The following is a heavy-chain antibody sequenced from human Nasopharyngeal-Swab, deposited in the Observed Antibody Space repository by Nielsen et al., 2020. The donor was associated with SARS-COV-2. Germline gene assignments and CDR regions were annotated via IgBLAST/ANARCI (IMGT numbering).Heavy chain of an antibody. CDR1: GGSISSFY. CDR2: IYYSGST. V-gene: IGHV4-59*01. D-gene: IGHD3-9*01. CDR3: ARAEAYYDILTGYYGDAFDI. J-gene: IGHJ3*02. Sequence: SETLSLTCTVSGGSISSFYWSWIRQPPGKGLEWIGYIYYSGSTNYNPSLKSRVTISVDTSKNHLSLKLSPVTAADTAVYYCARAEAYYDILTGYYGDAFDIWGQGTMVTVSS.